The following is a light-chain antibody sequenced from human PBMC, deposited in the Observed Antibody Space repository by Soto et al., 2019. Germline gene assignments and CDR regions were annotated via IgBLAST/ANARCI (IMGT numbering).Light chain of an antibody. CDR1: QSVSRD. CDR2: DAS. V-gene: IGKV3-11*01. Sequence: DIVLTQSPATLSLSPGERATLSCRASQSVSRDFAWYQQKPGQAPRLLLYDASNRATGIPARFSGSGSGTDFTLTINSLQPEDFAVYYCQHRHNFGPGTKVDFK. J-gene: IGKJ3*01. CDR3: QHRHN.